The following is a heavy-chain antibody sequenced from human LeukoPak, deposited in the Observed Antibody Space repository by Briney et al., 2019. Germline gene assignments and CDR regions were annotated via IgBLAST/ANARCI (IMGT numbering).Heavy chain of an antibody. CDR2: ITTDGRTT. CDR3: VTGYCSGGTCFT. V-gene: IGHV3-74*01. Sequence: GGSLRLSCATSGFTFSSSWMHWVRQAPGKGLVWVSHITTDGRTTTYSDSVKGRFTISRDNAKNILYLQMNSLRAEDTAVYYCVTGYCSGGTCFTWGQGTLVTVSS. J-gene: IGHJ5*02. D-gene: IGHD2-15*01. CDR1: GFTFSSSW.